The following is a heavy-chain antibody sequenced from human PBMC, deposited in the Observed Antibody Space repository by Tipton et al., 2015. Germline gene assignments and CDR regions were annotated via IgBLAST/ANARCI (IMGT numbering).Heavy chain of an antibody. D-gene: IGHD5-18*01. V-gene: IGHV4-38-2*01. J-gene: IGHJ4*02. Sequence: TLSLTCAVSAYSISSDYYWGWIRQPPGKGLEWIGSISHSGNTYYNPSLKSRVTMSRDTSKNQFSLKLTSVTAADTAVYYCAQINTPTYYFDYWGQGTLVTVSS. CDR1: AYSISSDYY. CDR3: AQINTPTYYFDY. CDR2: ISHSGNT.